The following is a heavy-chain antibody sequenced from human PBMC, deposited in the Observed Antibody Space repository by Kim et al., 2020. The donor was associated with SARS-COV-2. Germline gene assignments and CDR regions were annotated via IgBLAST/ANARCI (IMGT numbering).Heavy chain of an antibody. Sequence: SETLSLTCTVSGGSISSYYWSWIRQPAGKGLEWIGRIYTSGSTNYNPSLKSRVTMSVDTSKNQFSLKLSSVTAADTAVYYCAREVEGDNIKLVPAAIGYNWFDPWGQGTLVTVSS. J-gene: IGHJ5*02. D-gene: IGHD2-2*01. CDR1: GGSISSYY. V-gene: IGHV4-4*07. CDR3: AREVEGDNIKLVPAAIGYNWFDP. CDR2: IYTSGST.